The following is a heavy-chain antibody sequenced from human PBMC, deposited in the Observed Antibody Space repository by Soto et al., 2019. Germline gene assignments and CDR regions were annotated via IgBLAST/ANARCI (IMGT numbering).Heavy chain of an antibody. J-gene: IGHJ3*02. CDR1: GYSFXSYW. CDR3: ARRRNPGIAAAGDAFDI. V-gene: IGHV5-51*01. D-gene: IGHD6-13*01. CDR2: IYPGDSDT. Sequence: ESLKISCKGSGYSFXSYWXGWVRQMPGKGLEWMGIIYPGDSDTRYSPSFQGQVTISADKSISTAYLQWSSLKASDTAMYYCARRRNPGIAAAGDAFDIWGQGTMVTVSS.